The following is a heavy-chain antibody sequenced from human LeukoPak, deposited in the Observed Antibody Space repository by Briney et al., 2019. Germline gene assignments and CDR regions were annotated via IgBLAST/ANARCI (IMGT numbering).Heavy chain of an antibody. CDR2: IYHSGGT. V-gene: IGHV4-38-2*02. D-gene: IGHD2-15*01. J-gene: IGHJ6*03. CDR3: ARALHSGYYLDV. Sequence: SETLSLTCTVSDYSISSGYYWGWIRQPPGKGLEWIGSIYHSGGTYYNPSLKSRVSISVDTSKNQFSLKLTSVTAADTAVYFCARALHSGYYLDVWGKGTTVTISS. CDR1: DYSISSGYY.